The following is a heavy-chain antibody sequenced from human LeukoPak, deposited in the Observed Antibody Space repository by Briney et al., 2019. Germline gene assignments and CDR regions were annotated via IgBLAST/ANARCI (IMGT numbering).Heavy chain of an antibody. J-gene: IGHJ5*02. CDR1: GFSLSSYA. Sequence: GGSLRLSCVASGFSLSSYATSWVRLPPGKGVQWVAGIYSDDSATFYKDAVKGRFTISKDTSKNTLYLQMNSLRDEDTAVYHCAKDMTYGDGKWEFDLWGQGTPVTVSS. CDR2: IYSDDSAT. D-gene: IGHD2-21*02. V-gene: IGHV3-23*01. CDR3: AKDMTYGDGKWEFDL.